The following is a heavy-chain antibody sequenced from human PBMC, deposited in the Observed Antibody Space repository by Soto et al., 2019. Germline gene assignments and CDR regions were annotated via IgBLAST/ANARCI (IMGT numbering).Heavy chain of an antibody. CDR3: ARDAAELGYYYYGMDV. V-gene: IGHV1-18*01. Sequence: QVQLVQSGAEVKKPGASVKVSCKASGYTFTSYGISWVRQAPGQGLEWMGWISAYNGNTNYAQKLQGRVTITADTSTSTGYLELRSLRSDDTAVYYCARDAAELGYYYYGMDVWGQGTTVTVSS. CDR2: ISAYNGNT. J-gene: IGHJ6*02. CDR1: GYTFTSYG. D-gene: IGHD1-7*01.